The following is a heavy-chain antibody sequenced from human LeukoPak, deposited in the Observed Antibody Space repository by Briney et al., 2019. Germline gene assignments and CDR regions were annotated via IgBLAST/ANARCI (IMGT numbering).Heavy chain of an antibody. Sequence: GGSLRLSCAASGFTFSSYDMHWVRQATGKGLEWVSAIGTAGDTHYPGPVKGRFTISRENAKNSLYLQMNSLGAGDTAVYYCARGATGVDVFDIWGQGTMVTVSS. CDR3: ARGATGVDVFDI. CDR1: GFTFSSYD. V-gene: IGHV3-13*01. CDR2: IGTAGDT. J-gene: IGHJ3*02. D-gene: IGHD4-23*01.